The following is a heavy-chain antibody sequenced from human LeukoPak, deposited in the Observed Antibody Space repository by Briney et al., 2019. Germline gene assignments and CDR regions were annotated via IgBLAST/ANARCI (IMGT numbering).Heavy chain of an antibody. CDR2: ISAYNGNI. V-gene: IGHV1-18*01. CDR1: GYTFTSYG. D-gene: IGHD6-6*01. CDR3: ARDNSRYSSSPASAYYGMDV. J-gene: IGHJ6*02. Sequence: ASVKVSCKASGYTFTSYGISWVRQAPGQGLEWMGWISAYNGNINYAQKLQGRVTMTTDTSTSTAYMELRSLRSDDTAVYYCARDNSRYSSSPASAYYGMDVWGQGTTVTVSS.